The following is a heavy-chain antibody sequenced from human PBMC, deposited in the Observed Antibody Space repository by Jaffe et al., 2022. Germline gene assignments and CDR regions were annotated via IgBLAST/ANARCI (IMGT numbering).Heavy chain of an antibody. D-gene: IGHD3-10*01. J-gene: IGHJ6*03. Sequence: EVQVLESGGGLVQPGGSLRLSCAASGFTFSTYAMTWVRQAPGKGLEWVSVIGGNAISTFYADSVKGRFTISRDNSKNTLFLQMNSLRVEDTAVYYCAKMLTGAGSLYHYYMDVWGKGTTVTVSS. V-gene: IGHV3-23*01. CDR1: GFTFSTYA. CDR3: AKMLTGAGSLYHYYMDV. CDR2: IGGNAIST.